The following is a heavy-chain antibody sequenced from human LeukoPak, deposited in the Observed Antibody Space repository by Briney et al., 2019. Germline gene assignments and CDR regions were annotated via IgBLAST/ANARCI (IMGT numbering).Heavy chain of an antibody. CDR3: AGGYSSIISIYFDY. CDR1: GFTFSSYS. D-gene: IGHD6-13*01. J-gene: IGHJ4*02. V-gene: IGHV3-21*01. CDR2: ISSSSSYI. Sequence: GGSLRLSCAASGFTFSSYSMNWVRQAPGKGLEWVSSISSSSSYIYYADSVKGRFTISRDNAKNSLYLQMNSLRAEDTAVYYCAGGYSSIISIYFDYWGQGTLVTVSS.